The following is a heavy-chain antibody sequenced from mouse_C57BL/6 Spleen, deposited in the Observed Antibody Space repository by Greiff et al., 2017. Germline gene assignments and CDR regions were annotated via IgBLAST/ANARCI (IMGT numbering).Heavy chain of an antibody. CDR2: VYPYNGGT. CDR1: GFTFTDYY. CDR3: ARLITTNFDY. V-gene: IGHV1-36*01. D-gene: IGHD1-1*01. J-gene: IGHJ2*01. Sequence: EVKLVESGPVLVKPGPSVKISCKASGFTFTDYYMHWVKQSHGKSLEWIGLVYPYNGGTSYNQKFKGKATLTVDTSSSTAYMELNSLTSEDSAVYYGARLITTNFDYWGQGTTLTVSS.